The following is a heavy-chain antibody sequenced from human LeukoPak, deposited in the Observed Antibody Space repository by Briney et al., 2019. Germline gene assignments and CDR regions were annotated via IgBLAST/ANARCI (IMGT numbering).Heavy chain of an antibody. J-gene: IGHJ4*02. CDR1: GFTFSSYS. Sequence: GGSLRLSCAASGFTFSSYSMTWVRQAPGKGLEWVSSISSRSGRYIYNAESMKGRFTISRDNAKNSLYLQMNSLRAEDTAVYYCARDRGYSGYDLYGFDYWGQGTLVTVSS. D-gene: IGHD5-12*01. V-gene: IGHV3-21*06. CDR3: ARDRGYSGYDLYGFDY. CDR2: ISSRSGRYI.